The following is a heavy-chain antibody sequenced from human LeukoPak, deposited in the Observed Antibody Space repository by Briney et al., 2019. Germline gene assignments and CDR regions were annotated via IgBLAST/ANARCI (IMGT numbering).Heavy chain of an antibody. CDR2: AYYRSKWFN. J-gene: IGHJ4*02. CDR3: ARDGQGGLARFDY. V-gene: IGHV6-1*01. D-gene: IGHD3/OR15-3a*01. CDR1: GDSVSSNNAA. Sequence: SQTLSLTCVISGDSVSSNNAAWNWIRQSPSRGLEWLGRAYYRSKWFNDYALSVKSRLTIKIDTSKNQFSLQLNSVTPEDTAVYYCARDGQGGLARFDYWGQGTLVTVSS.